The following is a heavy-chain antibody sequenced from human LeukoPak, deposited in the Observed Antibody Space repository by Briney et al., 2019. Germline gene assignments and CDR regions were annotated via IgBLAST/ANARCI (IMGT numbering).Heavy chain of an antibody. J-gene: IGHJ4*02. CDR2: ITASSGDT. V-gene: IGHV1-46*01. Sequence: ASVKVSCKASGYTFSSHHMHWVRQAPGQGLEWMGKITASSGDTTYAQKFQDRVTMTRVTSTSTVYMELSSLRSEDTAVYYCARDTYGSDYWGQGTLVTVSA. CDR1: GYTFSSHH. D-gene: IGHD3-10*01. CDR3: ARDTYGSDY.